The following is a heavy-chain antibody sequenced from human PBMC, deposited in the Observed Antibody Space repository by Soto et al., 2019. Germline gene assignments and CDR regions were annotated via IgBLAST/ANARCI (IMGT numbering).Heavy chain of an antibody. CDR1: GYTFTSYG. V-gene: IGHV1-18*01. Sequence: GASVKVSCKASGYTFTSYGISWVRQAPGQGLEWMGWISAYNGNTNYAQKLQGRVTMTTDTSTSTAYMELRSLRSDDTAVYYCARSPLTIFGLVIISYDYWGQGTLVTVSS. D-gene: IGHD3-3*01. CDR3: ARSPLTIFGLVIISYDY. J-gene: IGHJ4*02. CDR2: ISAYNGNT.